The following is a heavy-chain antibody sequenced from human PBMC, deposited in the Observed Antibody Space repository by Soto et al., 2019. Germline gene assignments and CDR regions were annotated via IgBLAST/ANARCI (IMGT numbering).Heavy chain of an antibody. CDR3: ARNSDTAMWYYYYGMDV. CDR1: GFTFSSYS. V-gene: IGHV3-7*01. J-gene: IGHJ6*02. D-gene: IGHD5-18*01. CDR2: IKQDGSEK. Sequence: PGGSLRLSCAASGFTFSSYSMSWVRQAPGKGLEWVDNIKQDGSEKYYVDSVKGRFTISRDNAKNSLYLQMNSLRAEDTAVYYCARNSDTAMWYYYYGMDVWGQGTTVTVSS.